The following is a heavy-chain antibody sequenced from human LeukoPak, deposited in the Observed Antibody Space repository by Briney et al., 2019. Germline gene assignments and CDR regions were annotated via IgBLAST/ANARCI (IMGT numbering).Heavy chain of an antibody. V-gene: IGHV1-18*01. Sequence: ASVKVSCKASGYTFSSDGISWVRQAPGQGLEWMGWISSYDGNTKYAEKLQGRVTMTTDTSTSTAYMELRSLRSDDTAVYYCARVQLERSGEPFDYWGQGTLVTVSS. D-gene: IGHD1-1*01. CDR2: ISSYDGNT. CDR1: GYTFSSDG. CDR3: ARVQLERSGEPFDY. J-gene: IGHJ4*02.